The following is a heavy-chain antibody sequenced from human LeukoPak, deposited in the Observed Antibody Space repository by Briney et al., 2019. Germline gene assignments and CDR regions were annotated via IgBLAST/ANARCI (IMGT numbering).Heavy chain of an antibody. CDR2: ISSSGSTI. CDR3: AKSVRGSYPDDAFDI. J-gene: IGHJ3*02. V-gene: IGHV3-11*01. Sequence: GGSLRLSCAASGFTFSDYYMSWIRQAPGKGLEWVSYISSSGSTIYYADSVKGRFTISRDNAKNSLYLQMNSLRAEDTAVYYCAKSVRGSYPDDAFDIWGQGTMVTVSS. D-gene: IGHD1-26*01. CDR1: GFTFSDYY.